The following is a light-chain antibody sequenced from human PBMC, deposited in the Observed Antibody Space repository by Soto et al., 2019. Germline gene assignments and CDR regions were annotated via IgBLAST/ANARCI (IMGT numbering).Light chain of an antibody. CDR3: QQSYSTPPA. Sequence: DIEMTQSPSSLSASVGDRVTITCRASHSISSFLSWYQQKPGKAPKLLIYAASSLQSGVPSRFSGSGSGTDFTLTISSLQPQDFASYYCQQSYSTPPAFGQGTKVEIK. V-gene: IGKV1-39*01. CDR2: AAS. CDR1: HSISSF. J-gene: IGKJ1*01.